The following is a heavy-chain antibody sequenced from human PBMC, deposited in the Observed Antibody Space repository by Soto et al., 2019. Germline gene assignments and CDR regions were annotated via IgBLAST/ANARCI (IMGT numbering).Heavy chain of an antibody. D-gene: IGHD2-2*01. CDR2: INTAGSTK. V-gene: IGHV3-48*03. CDR3: ARAECSTPNCLTAYYSYGLDV. Sequence: GGSLRLSCAVSGFTFSNFEMHWVRQAPWKGLEWVSYINTAGSTKYYAESVKGRFTISRDNARNSPFLQMNSLRAEDTAVYYCARAECSTPNCLTAYYSYGLDVWGQGTTVTVSS. J-gene: IGHJ6*02. CDR1: GFTFSNFE.